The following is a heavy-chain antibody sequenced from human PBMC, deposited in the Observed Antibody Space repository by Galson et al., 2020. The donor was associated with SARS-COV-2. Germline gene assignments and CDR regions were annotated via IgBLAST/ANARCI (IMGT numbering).Heavy chain of an antibody. V-gene: IGHV3-74*01. CDR2: IDHDGHNA. CDR1: DFTFRSYW. CDR3: ARGGFHHDFDI. Sequence: GGSLRLSCAASDFTFRSYWMHWVRQAPGKGLVWVSRIDHDGHNAIYADSGKGRFAISRDNAKNTVDLQMNSLRAEDTAVYFCARGGFHHDFDIWGQGTMVTVSS. J-gene: IGHJ3*02.